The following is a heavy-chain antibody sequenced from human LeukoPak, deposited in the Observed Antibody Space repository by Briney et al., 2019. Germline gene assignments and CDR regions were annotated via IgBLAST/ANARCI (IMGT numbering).Heavy chain of an antibody. V-gene: IGHV4-34*01. Sequence: SETLSLTCAVYGGSFSGYYWSWIRQPPGKGLEWIGEINHSGSTNYNPSLKSRVTISVDTSKNQFSLKLSSVTAADTAVYYCARLRKWELTDVPHYFDYWGQGTLVTVSS. CDR3: ARLRKWELTDVPHYFDY. CDR2: INHSGST. J-gene: IGHJ4*02. CDR1: GGSFSGYY. D-gene: IGHD1-26*01.